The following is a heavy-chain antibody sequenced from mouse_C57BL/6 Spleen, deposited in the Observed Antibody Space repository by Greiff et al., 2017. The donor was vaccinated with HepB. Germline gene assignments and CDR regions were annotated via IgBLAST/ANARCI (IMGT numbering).Heavy chain of an antibody. V-gene: IGHV1-80*01. CDR2: IYPGDGDT. CDR3: ARAYYGSRGYYFDY. Sequence: VKLMESGAELVKPGASVKISCKASGYAFSSYWMNWVKQRPGKGLEWIGQIYPGDGDTNYNGKFKGKATLTADKSSSTAYMQLSSLTSEDSAVYFCARAYYGSRGYYFDYWGQGTTLTVSS. D-gene: IGHD1-1*01. J-gene: IGHJ2*01. CDR1: GYAFSSYW.